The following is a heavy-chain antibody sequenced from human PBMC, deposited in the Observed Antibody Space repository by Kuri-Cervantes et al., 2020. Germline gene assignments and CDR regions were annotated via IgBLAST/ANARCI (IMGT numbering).Heavy chain of an antibody. Sequence: GGSLRLSCAASGFTFSSSWMHWVCQAPEKGLEWVADIKCDGSEKYYVDSVKGRLTISRDNAKNSLYLQVNSLRAEDMTVYYCARDRGRWLQPRGFDYWGQGTLVTVSS. J-gene: IGHJ4*02. CDR1: GFTFSSSW. CDR3: ARDRGRWLQPRGFDY. CDR2: IKCDGSEK. V-gene: IGHV3-52*01. D-gene: IGHD5-24*01.